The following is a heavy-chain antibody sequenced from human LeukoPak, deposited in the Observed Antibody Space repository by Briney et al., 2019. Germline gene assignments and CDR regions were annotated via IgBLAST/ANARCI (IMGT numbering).Heavy chain of an antibody. D-gene: IGHD3-10*02. CDR3: AELGITMIGGV. CDR2: ISASGGST. V-gene: IGHV3-23*01. CDR1: GFTFTSYA. Sequence: GGSLRLSCAASGFTFTSYAMSWVRQAPGKGLEWVSAISASGGSTYYADSVKGRFTISRDNAKKSLYLQMNSLRAEDTAVYYCAELGITMIGGVWGKGTTVTISS. J-gene: IGHJ6*04.